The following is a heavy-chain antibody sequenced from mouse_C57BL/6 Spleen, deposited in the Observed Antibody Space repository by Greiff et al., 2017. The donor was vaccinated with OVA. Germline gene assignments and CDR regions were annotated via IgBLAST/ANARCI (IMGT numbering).Heavy chain of an antibody. CDR1: GFTFSSYA. V-gene: IGHV5-4*01. CDR3: ARERYYYAMDY. J-gene: IGHJ4*01. Sequence: EVHLVESGGGLVKPGGSLKLSCAASGFTFSSYAMSWVRQTPEKRLEWVATISDGGSYTYYPDNVKGRFTISRDNAKNNLYLQMSHLKSEDTAMDYCARERYYYAMDYWGQGTSVTVSS. CDR2: ISDGGSYT.